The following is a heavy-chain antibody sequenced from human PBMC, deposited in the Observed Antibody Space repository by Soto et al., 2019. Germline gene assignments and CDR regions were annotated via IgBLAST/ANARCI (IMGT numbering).Heavy chain of an antibody. J-gene: IGHJ6*02. CDR3: AKDRGDGIVVHYYGMDV. V-gene: IGHV3-30*18. D-gene: IGHD2-21*01. Sequence: QVQLVESGGGVVQPGRSLRLSCAASGFSFSSYGMHWVRQAPGKGLEWVSLIACGGGDTHYADSVRGRFTISGDNSKNTLYLQMSSLRAEDTAVYYCAKDRGDGIVVHYYGMDVWGQGTTVTVS. CDR2: IACGGGDT. CDR1: GFSFSSYG.